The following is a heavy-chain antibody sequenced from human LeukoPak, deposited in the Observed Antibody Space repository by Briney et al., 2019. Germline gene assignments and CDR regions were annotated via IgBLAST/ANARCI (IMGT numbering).Heavy chain of an antibody. Sequence: SETLSLTXTVSGGSIRSYYWSWIRQPAGKGLEWIGRIYTSGSTNYNPSLKSRVTMSVDTSKNQFSLKLSSVTAADTAVYYCASSRGTFNWFDPWGQGTLVTVSS. CDR3: ASSRGTFNWFDP. J-gene: IGHJ5*02. V-gene: IGHV4-4*07. CDR1: GGSIRSYY. CDR2: IYTSGST. D-gene: IGHD3-16*01.